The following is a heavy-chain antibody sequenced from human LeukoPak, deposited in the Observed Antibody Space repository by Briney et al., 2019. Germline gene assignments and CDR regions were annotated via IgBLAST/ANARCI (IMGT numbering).Heavy chain of an antibody. CDR1: GFTFSSYG. V-gene: IGHV3-23*01. CDR2: ISPDGGHT. D-gene: IGHD2-15*01. J-gene: IGHJ4*02. Sequence: GGSLRLSCAASGFTFSSYGMYWVRQAPGKGVEWVSAISPDGGHTYYADSVKGRFTVSRDNSKNTLFLLLNNLRAEDTAVYFCAKRVDCSGGSCYYCLDYWGQGALVTVSS. CDR3: AKRVDCSGGSCYYCLDY.